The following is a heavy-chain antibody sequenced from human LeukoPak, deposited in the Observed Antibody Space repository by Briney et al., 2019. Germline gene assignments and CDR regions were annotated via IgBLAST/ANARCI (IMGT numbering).Heavy chain of an antibody. V-gene: IGHV3-48*01. D-gene: IGHD2-2*01. CDR1: GFTFSSYS. CDR3: ANPPICSSTSCYDPPRY. J-gene: IGHJ4*02. CDR2: ISSSSSTI. Sequence: PGGSLRLSCAASGFTFSSYSMNWVRQAPGKGLEWVSYISSSSSTIYYADSVKGRFAISRDNAKNSLYLQMNSLRAEDTAVYYCANPPICSSTSCYDPPRYWGQGTLVTVSS.